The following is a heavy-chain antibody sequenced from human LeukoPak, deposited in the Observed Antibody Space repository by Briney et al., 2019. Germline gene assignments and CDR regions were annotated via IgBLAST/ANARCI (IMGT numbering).Heavy chain of an antibody. CDR3: AKDLSSGTGRGFDY. CDR2: ISGSGGST. D-gene: IGHD3/OR15-3a*01. V-gene: IGHV3-23*01. CDR1: GFTFSRYA. J-gene: IGHJ4*02. Sequence: GGSLRLSCAASGFTFSRYAMSWVRQAPGKGLEWVSAISGSGGSTNYADSVKGRFTISRDNSKNTLYLQMNSLRAEDTALYYCAKDLSSGTGRGFDYWGQGTLVTVSS.